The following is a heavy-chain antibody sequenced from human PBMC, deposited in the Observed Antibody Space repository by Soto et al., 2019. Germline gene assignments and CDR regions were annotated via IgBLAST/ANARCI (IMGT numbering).Heavy chain of an antibody. D-gene: IGHD3-3*01. Sequence: SETLSLTCAVYGGSFSGYYWSWIRQPPGKGLEWIGEINHSGSTNYNPSLKSRVTISVDTSKNQFSLKLSPVTAADTAVYYCARVARVLRFLEWLPRALDAFDIWGQGTMVTVSS. CDR3: ARVARVLRFLEWLPRALDAFDI. CDR2: INHSGST. V-gene: IGHV4-34*01. J-gene: IGHJ3*02. CDR1: GGSFSGYY.